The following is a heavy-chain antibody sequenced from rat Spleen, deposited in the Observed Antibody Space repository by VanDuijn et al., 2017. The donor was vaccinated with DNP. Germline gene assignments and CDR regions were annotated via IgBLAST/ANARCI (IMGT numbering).Heavy chain of an antibody. CDR3: ARDNYGTYGAMDA. J-gene: IGHJ4*01. Sequence: EVQLVESGGGLVQPGRSMKLSCPASGFTFSNSDMAWVRQAPTKGLEWVASISTSGAVTYYRDSVKGRFTISRDNAKSTLYLQMDSLRSEDTATYYCARDNYGTYGAMDAWGQGTSVTVSS. CDR2: ISTSGAVT. V-gene: IGHV5-25*01. CDR1: GFTFSNSD. D-gene: IGHD1-3*01.